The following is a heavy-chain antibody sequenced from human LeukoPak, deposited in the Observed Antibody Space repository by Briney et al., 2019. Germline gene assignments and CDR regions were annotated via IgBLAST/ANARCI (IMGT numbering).Heavy chain of an antibody. D-gene: IGHD1-26*01. V-gene: IGHV3-30-3*01. Sequence: GGSLRLSCAASGFTFSSYAMHWVRQAPGKGLEWVAVISYDGSNKYYADSVKGRFTISRDNSKNTLYLQMSSLRAEDTAVYYCARGAKWELLPVGAFDIWGQGTMVTVSS. CDR1: GFTFSSYA. J-gene: IGHJ3*02. CDR3: ARGAKWELLPVGAFDI. CDR2: ISYDGSNK.